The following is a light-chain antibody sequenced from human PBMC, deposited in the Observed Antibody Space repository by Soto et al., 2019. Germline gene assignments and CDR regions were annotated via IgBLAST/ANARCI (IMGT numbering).Light chain of an antibody. Sequence: EIVLTQSPGTLSLSPGERATLSCRASQSVSSSYLAWYQQKPGQAPRLLIYGASSRATGIPDRFSGSGSGTDFTLHISSLEPEDFAVYYCQQYGSSPLTFGGGPKVEIK. J-gene: IGKJ4*01. CDR1: QSVSSSY. CDR3: QQYGSSPLT. CDR2: GAS. V-gene: IGKV3-20*01.